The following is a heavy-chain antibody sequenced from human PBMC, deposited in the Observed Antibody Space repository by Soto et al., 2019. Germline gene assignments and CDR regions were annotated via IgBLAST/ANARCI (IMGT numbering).Heavy chain of an antibody. CDR1: GYMFTNYL. CDR3: ASHNFFCGGDCNSSGMDV. D-gene: IGHD2-21*02. V-gene: IGHV5-10-1*01. J-gene: IGHJ6*02. Sequence: PGESLKISFQGSGYMFTNYLINWVRQVSGGGLDWLGRIDPSDSYTKYNPSFQGHVTISADKSTSTAYLQWSSLRASDTAVYYCASHNFFCGGDCNSSGMDVWGQGTTVTVSS. CDR2: IDPSDSYT.